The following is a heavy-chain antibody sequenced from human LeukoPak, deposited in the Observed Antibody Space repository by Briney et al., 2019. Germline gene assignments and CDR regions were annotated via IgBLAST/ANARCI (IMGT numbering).Heavy chain of an antibody. CDR2: IYTSGST. V-gene: IGHV4-4*07. CDR1: GGSISSYY. D-gene: IGHD3-22*01. Sequence: SDTLSLTCTVSGGSISSYYWSWIRQPAGKGLEWIGRIYTSGSTNYNPSLKSRVTMSVDTSKNQFSLKLSSVTAADTAVYYCARERTLFPGDSSGYFDYWGQGTLVTVSS. J-gene: IGHJ4*02. CDR3: ARERTLFPGDSSGYFDY.